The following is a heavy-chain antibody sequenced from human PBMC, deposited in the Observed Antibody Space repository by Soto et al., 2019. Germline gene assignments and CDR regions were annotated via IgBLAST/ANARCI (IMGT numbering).Heavy chain of an antibody. CDR2: ISYDGKKK. J-gene: IGHJ4*02. CDR3: VKVEFNYYDSSGYWYGRGHFAH. Sequence: QVQLVESGGGVVQPGESLRLSCAASGFTFGTYGMNWVRQAPGKGLEWVAVISYDGKKKDYADSVKGRVTISRDNSKNTVYLQMNSLRPDDTAVYYCVKVEFNYYDSSGYWYGRGHFAHWGQGTLVAVSS. CDR1: GFTFGTYG. D-gene: IGHD3-22*01. V-gene: IGHV3-30*18.